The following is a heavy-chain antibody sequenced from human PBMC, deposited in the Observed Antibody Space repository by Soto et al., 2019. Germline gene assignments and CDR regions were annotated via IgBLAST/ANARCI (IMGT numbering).Heavy chain of an antibody. J-gene: IGHJ6*02. D-gene: IGHD6-13*01. V-gene: IGHV1-69*12. CDR1: GGTFSSYA. CDR2: IIPMFGTA. Sequence: QVQLVQSGAEVRKPGSSVKVSCKASGGTFSSYAVSWVRQAPGQGLEWMGGIIPMFGTANYAQKFRGRVTIIADESTTTAYMELSSLTSEDTAVYYCAIEASRSGYRSNCYSYGMDVWGQGTTVTVSS. CDR3: AIEASRSGYRSNCYSYGMDV.